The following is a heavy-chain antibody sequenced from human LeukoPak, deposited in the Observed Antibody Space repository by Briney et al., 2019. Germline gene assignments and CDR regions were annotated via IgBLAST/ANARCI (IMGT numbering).Heavy chain of an antibody. D-gene: IGHD5-12*01. V-gene: IGHV3-9*01. J-gene: IGHJ4*02. CDR3: AKGGYSGYDNFDY. Sequence: GGSLRLSCAASGFTFDDYAMHWVRQAPGKGLEWVSGISWNSGSIGYADSVKGRFTISRDNAKNSLYLQMDSLRAEDTALYYCAKGGYSGYDNFDYWGQGTLVTVSS. CDR2: ISWNSGSI. CDR1: GFTFDDYA.